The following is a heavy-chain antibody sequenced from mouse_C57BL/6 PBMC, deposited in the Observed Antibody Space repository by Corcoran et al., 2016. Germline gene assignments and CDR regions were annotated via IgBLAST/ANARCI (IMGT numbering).Heavy chain of an antibody. Sequence: QVQLKQSGAELVRPGASVKLSCKASGDTFTDYYINWVKQRPGQGLEWIARIYPGSGNTYYNEKFKGKATLTAEKSSSTAYMQLSSLTSEDSAVYFCASDYGSSLYFDYWGQCTTLTVSS. CDR2: IYPGSGNT. J-gene: IGHJ2*01. CDR1: GDTFTDYY. V-gene: IGHV1-76*01. CDR3: ASDYGSSLYFDY. D-gene: IGHD1-1*01.